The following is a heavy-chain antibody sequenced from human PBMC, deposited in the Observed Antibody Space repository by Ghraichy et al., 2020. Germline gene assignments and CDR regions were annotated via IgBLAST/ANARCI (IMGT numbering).Heavy chain of an antibody. CDR1: GFTFSSYS. J-gene: IGHJ4*02. V-gene: IGHV3-21*01. CDR2: ISSSSSYI. CDR3: ARGWGCSSTSCYGGPHYFDY. D-gene: IGHD2-2*01. Sequence: GGSLRLSCAASGFTFSSYSMNWVRQAPGKGLEWVSSISSSSSYIYYADSVKGRFTISRDNAKNSLYLQMNSLRAEDTAVYYCARGWGCSSTSCYGGPHYFDYWGQGTLVTVSS.